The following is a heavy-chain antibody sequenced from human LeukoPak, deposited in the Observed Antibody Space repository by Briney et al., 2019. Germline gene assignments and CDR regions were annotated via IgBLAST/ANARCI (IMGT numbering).Heavy chain of an antibody. Sequence: SVTVSCKASGGTFSSYAISWVRQAPGQGLEWMGGIIPIFGTANYAQKFQGRVTITADESTSTAYMELSSLRSEDTAVYYCARGLTAADYYYYGMDVWGQGTTVTVSS. V-gene: IGHV1-69*13. CDR1: GGTFSSYA. D-gene: IGHD2-2*01. CDR2: IIPIFGTA. CDR3: ARGLTAADYYYYGMDV. J-gene: IGHJ6*02.